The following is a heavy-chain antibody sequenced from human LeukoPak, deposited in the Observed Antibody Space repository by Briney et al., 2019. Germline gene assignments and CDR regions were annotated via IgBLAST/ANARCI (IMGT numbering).Heavy chain of an antibody. V-gene: IGHV1-24*01. D-gene: IGHD6-6*01. CDR1: GYTLTELS. Sequence: ASVKVSCKVSGYTLTELSMHWVRQAPGKGLEWMGGFDPEDGETIYAQKFQGRVTMTEDTSTDTAYMELSSLRSEDTAVYYCASPSSSSSYYYYYVDVWGKGTTVTVSS. CDR2: FDPEDGET. J-gene: IGHJ6*03. CDR3: ASPSSSSSYYYYYVDV.